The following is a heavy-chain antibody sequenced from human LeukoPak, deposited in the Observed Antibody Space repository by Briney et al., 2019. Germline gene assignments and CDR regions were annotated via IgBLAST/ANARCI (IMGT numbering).Heavy chain of an antibody. D-gene: IGHD6-19*01. Sequence: ASVKVSCKASVYTFTNYGISWVRQAPGQGLEWMGWISTYNGNSNYAQKLQDRVTMTTDTPTTTAYMELRSLRSDDTAVYFCARAGGWAREDYKGDAFNIWGQGTMVTVSS. CDR1: VYTFTNYG. CDR3: ARAGGWAREDYKGDAFNI. V-gene: IGHV1-18*01. J-gene: IGHJ3*02. CDR2: ISTYNGNS.